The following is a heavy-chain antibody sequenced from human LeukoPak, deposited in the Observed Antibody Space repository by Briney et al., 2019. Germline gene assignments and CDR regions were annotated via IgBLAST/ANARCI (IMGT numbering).Heavy chain of an antibody. V-gene: IGHV4-39*01. CDR1: GGSISSSGYY. D-gene: IGHD3-16*01. J-gene: IGHJ3*02. CDR3: ARGGAFDI. CDR2: IYYSGDT. Sequence: PSETLSLTCTVSGGSISSSGYYWGWIRQPPGKGLEWIGIIYYSGDTYYNLSLKSRVTISVDTSKSQFSLNLSSVTAADTAVYYCARGGAFDIWGQGTMVTVSS.